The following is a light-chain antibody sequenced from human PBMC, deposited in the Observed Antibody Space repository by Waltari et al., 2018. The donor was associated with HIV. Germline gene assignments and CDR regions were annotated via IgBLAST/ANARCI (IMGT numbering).Light chain of an antibody. J-gene: IGLJ3*02. CDR3: SSVANSVTLSVL. Sequence: QFALTQPASVSGSPGQSITLSCSGPSSDIGYYNYVSWYQQHPGKAPKLMIYEVSNRPSGISNRFSGSKSGNTASLTISALQAEDEADYFCSSVANSVTLSVLFGGGTKLTVL. V-gene: IGLV2-14*01. CDR2: EVS. CDR1: SSDIGYYNY.